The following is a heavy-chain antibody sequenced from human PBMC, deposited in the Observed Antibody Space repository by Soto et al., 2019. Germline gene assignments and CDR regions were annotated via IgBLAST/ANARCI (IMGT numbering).Heavy chain of an antibody. D-gene: IGHD3-10*01. CDR3: AEDLNGSGSFTSNYHDGMDV. Sequence: EVQMVESGGGLVHPGGSLRLSCAASGFTFSNYAMNWVRQAPGKGLEWVSSISGSGRNTYYADSVKGRLTISRDSSKNTMYQQMNSLRVEDMGVYYCAEDLNGSGSFTSNYHDGMDVWGQGTTVTVSS. J-gene: IGHJ6*02. CDR2: ISGSGRNT. V-gene: IGHV3-23*04. CDR1: GFTFSNYA.